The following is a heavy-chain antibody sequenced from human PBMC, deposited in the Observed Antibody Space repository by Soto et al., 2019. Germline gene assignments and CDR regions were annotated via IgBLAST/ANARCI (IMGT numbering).Heavy chain of an antibody. Sequence: LRLSCAASGFTFSSYGMHWVRQAPGKGLEWVAVISYDGSNKYYADSVKGRFTISRDNSKNTLYLQMNSLRAEDTAVYYCAKARDYYDSSGYYLDYWGQGTLVTVSS. CDR2: ISYDGSNK. CDR3: AKARDYYDSSGYYLDY. V-gene: IGHV3-30*18. CDR1: GFTFSSYG. J-gene: IGHJ4*02. D-gene: IGHD3-22*01.